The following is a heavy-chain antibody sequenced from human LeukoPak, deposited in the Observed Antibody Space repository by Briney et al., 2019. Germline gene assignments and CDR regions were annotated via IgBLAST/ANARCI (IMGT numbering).Heavy chain of an antibody. V-gene: IGHV3-64D*09. CDR1: GFTFSSCA. D-gene: IGHD3-10*01. CDR3: VKVGDLLWYFDL. J-gene: IGHJ2*01. Sequence: GGSLRLSCSASGFTFSSCAMHWVRHAPGKGLEYVSAISSNGGSTYYADSVKGRLTISRDNSKNTLYLQMSSLRAEDTTVYYCVKVGDLLWYFDLWGRGTLVTVSS. CDR2: ISSNGGST.